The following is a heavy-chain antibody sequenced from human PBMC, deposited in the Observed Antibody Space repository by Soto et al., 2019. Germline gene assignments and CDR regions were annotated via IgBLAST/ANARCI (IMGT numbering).Heavy chain of an antibody. J-gene: IGHJ4*02. V-gene: IGHV3-21*01. CDR2: ISTNNGNR. Sequence: WSLGVSCAASGFTFGGYTMDWGRQAPGKGLEWVSSISTNNGNRYYADSVKGRFTISRDNAKNSLSLQMNSLRADDTAVYYCARGEHNFDSWGQGTLVTVSS. CDR1: GFTFGGYT. CDR3: ARGEHNFDS.